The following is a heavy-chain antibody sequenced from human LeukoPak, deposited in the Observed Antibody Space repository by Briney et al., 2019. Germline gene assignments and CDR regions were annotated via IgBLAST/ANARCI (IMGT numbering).Heavy chain of an antibody. CDR1: GYTLANYA. V-gene: IGHV1-18*01. J-gene: IGHJ4*02. D-gene: IGHD3-22*01. Sequence: ASVTVSCKTSGYTLANYAITWVRQAPGQGLEWMGWISAYNGNTNYAQKIQGRVTMTTDTSTSTAYMELRSLISDDTAVYYCARDDSRGALDFWGQGTLVTVSS. CDR3: ARDDSRGALDF. CDR2: ISAYNGNT.